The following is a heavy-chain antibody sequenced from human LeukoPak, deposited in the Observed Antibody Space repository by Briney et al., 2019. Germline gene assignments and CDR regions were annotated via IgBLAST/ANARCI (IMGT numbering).Heavy chain of an antibody. V-gene: IGHV1-2*02. CDR1: GYTFTVYY. J-gene: IGHJ3*02. D-gene: IGHD3-9*01. Sequence: GASVKVSSKASGYTFTVYYMHRVRQAPGQGLEWVGRINPNSGGTNYAQKFQGRVTMTRDTSISTAYMELSRLRSDDTAVYYCARPLTLGFEAFDIWGQGTTVTVSS. CDR2: INPNSGGT. CDR3: ARPLTLGFEAFDI.